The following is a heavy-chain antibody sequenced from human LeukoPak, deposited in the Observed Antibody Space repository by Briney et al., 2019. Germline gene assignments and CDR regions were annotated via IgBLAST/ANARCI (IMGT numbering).Heavy chain of an antibody. J-gene: IGHJ3*02. Sequence: PGGSLRLSCAASGFTFTSYAMSWVRRAPGKGLEWVSAITGTGGSTYYAASVKGRFTVSRDNSKNTLYLQMSSLRAEDTAMYYCAKVRDTRDWYKDAFDIWGQGTRVTVSS. CDR1: GFTFTSYA. V-gene: IGHV3-23*01. D-gene: IGHD6-19*01. CDR2: ITGTGGST. CDR3: AKVRDTRDWYKDAFDI.